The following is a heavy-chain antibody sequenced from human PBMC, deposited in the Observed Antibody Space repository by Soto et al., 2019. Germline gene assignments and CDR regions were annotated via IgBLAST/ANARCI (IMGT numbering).Heavy chain of an antibody. CDR1: GYTFTSYY. Sequence: GSSVKVSCKASGYTFTSYYINWVRQAPGQGLEWVGWINPTSEYTAHAQKFQGRVTLTREISTATAYTELSRLTSEDPGVDFCGRKVNHGYSSDWGPRT. D-gene: IGHD2-15*01. J-gene: IGHJ4*01. V-gene: IGHV1-8*01. CDR3: GRKVNHGYSSD. CDR2: INPTSEYT.